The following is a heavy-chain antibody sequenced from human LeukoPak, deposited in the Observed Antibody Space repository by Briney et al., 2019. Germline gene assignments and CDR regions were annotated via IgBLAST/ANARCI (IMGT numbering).Heavy chain of an antibody. V-gene: IGHV3-30*04. CDR2: ISFDGSNE. CDR3: AKTASTSWGYLDY. J-gene: IGHJ4*02. CDR1: GFTFSSYA. D-gene: IGHD2-2*01. Sequence: GGSLRLSCAASGFTFSSYAMHWVRQAPGKGLEWVAVISFDGSNEYYADSVKGRFTISRDNSKNTMFLQMNSLRAEDTAVYYCAKTASTSWGYLDYWGQGTLVTVSS.